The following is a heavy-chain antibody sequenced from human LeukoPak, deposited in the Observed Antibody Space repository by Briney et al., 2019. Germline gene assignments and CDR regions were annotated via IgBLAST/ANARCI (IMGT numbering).Heavy chain of an antibody. Sequence: GGSLRLSCAASGFSFDDYGMTWVRQAPGKGLEWVSSINWNGSSTGYADSVKGRFTISRDNAKNSLYLQMNSLRVEDTALYYCASGWELPIDYWGRGTLVTVSS. D-gene: IGHD1-26*01. V-gene: IGHV3-20*04. CDR1: GFSFDDYG. CDR3: ASGWELPIDY. J-gene: IGHJ4*02. CDR2: INWNGSST.